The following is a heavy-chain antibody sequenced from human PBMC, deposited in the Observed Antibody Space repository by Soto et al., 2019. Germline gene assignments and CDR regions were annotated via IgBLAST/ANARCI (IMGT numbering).Heavy chain of an antibody. D-gene: IGHD5-18*01. J-gene: IGHJ5*02. CDR1: GFPFNTCA. Sequence: PGGSLRFSCAASGFPFNTCAMSWVRQAPGKGPEWVSAISESGDNAFYADSAQGRFTISRDNSYNILYLQMNSLRAEDTALYFCAKGGYIYGLDPWGQGTLVTVSS. CDR3: AKGGYIYGLDP. V-gene: IGHV3-23*01. CDR2: ISESGDNA.